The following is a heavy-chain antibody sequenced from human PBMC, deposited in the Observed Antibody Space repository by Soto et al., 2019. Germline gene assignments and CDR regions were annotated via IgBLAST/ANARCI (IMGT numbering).Heavy chain of an antibody. D-gene: IGHD1-20*01. Sequence: QLQLQESGPGLVKPAETLSLKCAVSGGSVSSGNYFWGWIRQPPGKGLEWIGNIYYNGDTYYSPSLKRRVTMSVDTAQNQFSLRLTSVTAADTAVYYCASLLIDNWNQWHAFDFWGQGTLVTVSS. CDR1: GGSVSSGNYF. CDR3: ASLLIDNWNQWHAFDF. J-gene: IGHJ3*01. CDR2: IYYNGDT. V-gene: IGHV4-39*01.